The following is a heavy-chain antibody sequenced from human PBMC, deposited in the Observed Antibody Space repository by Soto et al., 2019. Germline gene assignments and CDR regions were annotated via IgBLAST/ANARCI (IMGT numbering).Heavy chain of an antibody. V-gene: IGHV3-30*18. CDR2: ISSEGSHT. D-gene: IGHD2-15*01. J-gene: IGHJ4*02. Sequence: QVQLVESGGGVVQPGRSLRLSCAASGFIFSSYGMHWVRQAPGKGLEWVAVISSEGSHTYYAASVKGRFTITRDNSKNTLYLQMNSLRPEDTAVYYCAKEVHCGGGSCSWSEGFDYWGQGTLRTVSS. CDR1: GFIFSSYG. CDR3: AKEVHCGGGSCSWSEGFDY.